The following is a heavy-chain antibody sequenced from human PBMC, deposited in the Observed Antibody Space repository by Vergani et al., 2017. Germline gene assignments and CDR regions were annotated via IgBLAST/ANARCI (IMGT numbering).Heavy chain of an antibody. J-gene: IGHJ5*02. CDR1: GFTFSSYE. D-gene: IGHD3-10*01. CDR2: IKQDGSEK. V-gene: IGHV3-7*03. CDR3: ARVGGSGSYGSWFDP. Sequence: EVQLVESGGGLVQPGGSLRLSCAASGFTFSSYEMNWVRQAPGKGLEWVANIKQDGSEKYYVDSVKGRFTISRDNAKNSLYLQMNSLRAEDTAVYYCARVGGSGSYGSWFDPWGQGTLVTVSS.